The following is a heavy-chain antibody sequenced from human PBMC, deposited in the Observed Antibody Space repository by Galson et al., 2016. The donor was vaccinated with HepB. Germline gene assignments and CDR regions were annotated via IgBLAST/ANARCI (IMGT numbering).Heavy chain of an antibody. Sequence: QSGAEVKKSGESLKISCRTSGYNFDNYWIGWVRQMPGRGLEWVGLISADGSDARYSPSFQGQVTISADKSMSSTYLQWSSLKASDTAMYYCARPPRTLYCGSSRFYGFYFDYWGQGALVTVSS. D-gene: IGHD2-2*01. CDR1: GYNFDNYW. CDR2: ISADGSDA. V-gene: IGHV5-51*01. J-gene: IGHJ4*02. CDR3: ARPPRTLYCGSSRFYGFYFDY.